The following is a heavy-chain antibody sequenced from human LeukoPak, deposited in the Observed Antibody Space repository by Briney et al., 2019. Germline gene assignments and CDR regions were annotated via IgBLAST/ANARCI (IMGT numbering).Heavy chain of an antibody. Sequence: GALGLSLLSSGFPFRGFWKSWVRQGPGQGLGGGASLNQDEREKRFVDSVKGRFTISRDNAKNSLFLQMNSLRAEDTAVYFCARDGCTSTTCSTLGGFNHWAQGTLVTVSS. V-gene: IGHV3-7*01. CDR2: LNQDEREK. CDR3: ARDGCTSTTCSTLGGFNH. CDR1: GFPFRGFW. J-gene: IGHJ4*02. D-gene: IGHD2-2*01.